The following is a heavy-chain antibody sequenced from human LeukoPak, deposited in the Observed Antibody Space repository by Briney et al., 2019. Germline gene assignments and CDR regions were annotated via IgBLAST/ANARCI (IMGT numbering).Heavy chain of an antibody. J-gene: IGHJ3*02. CDR3: ARDREYYYDSSGPLDAFDI. Sequence: SETLSLTCAVYGGSLSGYYWSWIRQPPGKGLEWIGEINHSGSTNYNPSLKSRVTISVDKSKNQFSLKLSSVTAADTAVYYCARDREYYYDSSGPLDAFDIWGQGTMVTVSS. CDR2: INHSGST. V-gene: IGHV4-34*01. D-gene: IGHD3-22*01. CDR1: GGSLSGYY.